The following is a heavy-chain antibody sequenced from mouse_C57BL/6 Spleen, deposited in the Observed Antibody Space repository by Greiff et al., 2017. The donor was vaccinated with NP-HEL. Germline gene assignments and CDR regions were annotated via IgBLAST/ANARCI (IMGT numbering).Heavy chain of an antibody. CDR1: GYSITSGYY. J-gene: IGHJ4*01. Sequence: VQLKESGPGLVKPSQSLSLTCSVTGYSITSGYYWNWIRQFPGNKLEWMGYISYDGSNNYNPSLKNRISITRDTSKNQFFLKLNSVTTEDTATYYCARRELAYAMDYWGQGTSVTVSS. V-gene: IGHV3-6*01. CDR3: ARRELAYAMDY. CDR2: ISYDGSN. D-gene: IGHD4-1*01.